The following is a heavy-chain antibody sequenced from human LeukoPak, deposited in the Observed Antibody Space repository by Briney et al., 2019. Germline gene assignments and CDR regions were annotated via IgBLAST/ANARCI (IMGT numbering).Heavy chain of an antibody. CDR1: GGTFSSYA. J-gene: IGHJ4*02. Sequence: SVKVSCKASGGTFSSYAISWVRQAPGQGLEWMGGIIPIFGTANYAQKFQGRVTITTDESTSTAYMELSSLRSEDTAVYYCAIATGMVRGAISIKDPFDYWGPGTLVTVSS. D-gene: IGHD3-10*01. V-gene: IGHV1-69*05. CDR3: AIATGMVRGAISIKDPFDY. CDR2: IIPIFGTA.